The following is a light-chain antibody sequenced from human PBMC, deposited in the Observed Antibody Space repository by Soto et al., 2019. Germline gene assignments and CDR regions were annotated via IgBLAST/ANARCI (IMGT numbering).Light chain of an antibody. V-gene: IGLV1-40*01. Sequence: QSVLTQPPSVSGAPGQRVTISCTGSSSNIGAGYDVHWYQRLPGTAPKVLIYSNNNRPSGVPDRFSGSKSGTSASLAITGLQAEDEADYYCQSYDSSLSGSYVXXXGTKVTVL. CDR3: QSYDSSLSGSYV. CDR1: SSNIGAGYD. CDR2: SNN. J-gene: IGLJ1*01.